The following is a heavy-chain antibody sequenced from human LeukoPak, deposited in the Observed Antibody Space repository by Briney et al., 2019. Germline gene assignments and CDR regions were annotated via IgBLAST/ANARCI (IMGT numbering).Heavy chain of an antibody. J-gene: IGHJ4*02. CDR1: GFTFSSYW. V-gene: IGHV3-74*01. CDR3: AKERWDYDILTGYPNYFDY. CDR2: INSDGSST. Sequence: GGSLRLSCAASGFTFSSYWMHWVRQAPGKGLVWVSRINSDGSSTSYADSVKGRFTISRDNAKNTLYLQMNSLRAEDTAVYYCAKERWDYDILTGYPNYFDYWGQGTLVTVSS. D-gene: IGHD3-9*01.